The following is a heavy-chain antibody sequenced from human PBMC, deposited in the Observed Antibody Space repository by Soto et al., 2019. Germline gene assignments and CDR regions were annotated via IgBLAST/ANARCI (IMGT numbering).Heavy chain of an antibody. J-gene: IGHJ5*02. CDR3: ARDRLRVTTGWFDP. CDR2: INGSGGDT. Sequence: GGSLRLSCAVSGFTFSDYAMSWVRQAPGKGLEWVSAINGSGGDTYFADSVKDRFTISRDNSKSTLYLQMNSLRAEDTAVYYCARDRLRVTTGWFDPWGQGTLVTVSS. V-gene: IGHV3-23*01. CDR1: GFTFSDYA. D-gene: IGHD4-17*01.